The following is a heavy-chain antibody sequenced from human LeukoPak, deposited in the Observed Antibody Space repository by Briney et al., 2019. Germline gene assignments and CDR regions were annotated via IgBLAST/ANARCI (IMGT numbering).Heavy chain of an antibody. J-gene: IGHJ6*02. CDR3: ARELWFRELLNSYYYYGMDV. CDR1: GYTFTCYY. V-gene: IGHV1-2*02. Sequence: GASVKVSCKAAGYTFTCYYMHWVGQAPGQGLEGMGWINPNRGGKNYAQKFQAKVTMTSATSISKDYMELRRLRFAATAVYYCARELWFRELLNSYYYYGMDVWGQGTTVTVSS. CDR2: INPNRGGK. D-gene: IGHD3-10*01.